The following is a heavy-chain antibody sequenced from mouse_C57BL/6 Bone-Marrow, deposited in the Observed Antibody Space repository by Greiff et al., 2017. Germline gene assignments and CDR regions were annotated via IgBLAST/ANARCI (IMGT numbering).Heavy chain of an antibody. J-gene: IGHJ2*01. CDR2: IYPRSGNT. CDR3: ARSGYYGIGRWY. Sequence: QVQLQQSGAELARPGASVKLSCKASGYTFTSYGISWVKQRTGQGLEWIGEIYPRSGNTYYNEKFKGKATLTAAKSSSTAYMELLSLTSEDSAVYFCARSGYYGIGRWYWGQGTTLTVSS. V-gene: IGHV1-81*01. CDR1: GYTFTSYG. D-gene: IGHD1-1*01.